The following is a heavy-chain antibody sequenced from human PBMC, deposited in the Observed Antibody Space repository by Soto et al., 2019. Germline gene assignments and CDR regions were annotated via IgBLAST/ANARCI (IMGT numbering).Heavy chain of an antibody. CDR3: ARAIETAMHPCDY. CDR2: ISDDGSIK. Sequence: PGGSLRLSCAASGFSFTTYAMHWVRQAPGKGLEWVAVISDDGSIKYYADSVKGRFTISRDNSKNTFYLQMNSLRGDDTALYYCARAIETAMHPCDYWGQGALVTVSS. D-gene: IGHD5-18*01. CDR1: GFSFTTYA. J-gene: IGHJ4*02. V-gene: IGHV3-30-3*01.